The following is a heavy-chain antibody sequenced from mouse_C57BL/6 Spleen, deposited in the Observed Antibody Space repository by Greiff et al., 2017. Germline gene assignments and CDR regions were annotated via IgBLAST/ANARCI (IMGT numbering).Heavy chain of an antibody. J-gene: IGHJ1*03. CDR1: GYTFTEYT. D-gene: IGHD1-1*01. CDR3: ARHEGYDGNTLYWDFDV. Sequence: VQVVESGAELVKPGASVKLSCKASGYTFTEYTIHWVKQRPGQGLEWIGWFYPGSGSIKYNENFKDKATLTADKSSSTVYMELSRMTSENSAVYVCARHEGYDGNTLYWDFDVWGTGTTVTVSS. V-gene: IGHV1-62-2*01. CDR2: FYPGSGSI.